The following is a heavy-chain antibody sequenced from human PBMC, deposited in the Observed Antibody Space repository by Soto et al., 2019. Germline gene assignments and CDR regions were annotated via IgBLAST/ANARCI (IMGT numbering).Heavy chain of an antibody. CDR3: TYGDPSAYMDV. V-gene: IGHV3-49*03. CDR1: GFTFGDYA. J-gene: IGHJ6*03. Sequence: PGGSLRLCCTASGFTFGDYAMSWFRQAPGKGLEWVGFIRSKAYGGTTEYAASVKGRFTISRDDSKSIAYLQMNSLETEDTAVYYCTYGDPSAYMDVWGKGTTVTVSS. D-gene: IGHD4-17*01. CDR2: IRSKAYGGTT.